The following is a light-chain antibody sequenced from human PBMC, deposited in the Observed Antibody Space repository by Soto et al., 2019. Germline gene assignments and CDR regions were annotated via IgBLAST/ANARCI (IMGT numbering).Light chain of an antibody. J-gene: IGKJ1*01. CDR3: QQYNPMSRT. CDR2: KAS. Sequence: DIQMTQSPSTLSASVGDRVTITCRASQSIGTSLAWFQQKPGKAPKLLIFKASTLESGVPSRFSGSGSGTEFTLTISSREADDFATYYCQQYNPMSRTFGQGTKVDI. CDR1: QSIGTS. V-gene: IGKV1-5*03.